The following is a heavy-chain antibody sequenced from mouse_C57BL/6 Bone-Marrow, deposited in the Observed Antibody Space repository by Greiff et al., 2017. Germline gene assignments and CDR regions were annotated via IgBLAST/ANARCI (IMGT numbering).Heavy chain of an antibody. V-gene: IGHV1-50*01. J-gene: IGHJ2*01. CDR3: ARGYDYVDFDY. CDR2: IDPSDSYT. Sequence: QVQLQQPGAELVKPGASVKLSCKASGYTFTSYWMQWVNQRPGQGLEWIGEIDPSDSYTNYNQKFKGKATLTVATSSSTAYMQLSSLTSEDSAVYYCARGYDYVDFDYWGQGTTLTVAS. D-gene: IGHD2-4*01. CDR1: GYTFTSYW.